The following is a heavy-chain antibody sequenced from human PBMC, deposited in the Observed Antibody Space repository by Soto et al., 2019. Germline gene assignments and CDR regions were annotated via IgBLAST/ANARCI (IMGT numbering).Heavy chain of an antibody. D-gene: IGHD2-15*01. Sequence: SETLSLTCTVSGASISGYYWSWIRQPPGKGLEWIGYIYYSGSTNYNPSLKSRVTISVDTSKNQFSLKLSSVTAADTAVYYCARVRYCSGGSCYNTWVFDYWGQGTLVTVSS. J-gene: IGHJ4*02. CDR2: IYYSGST. CDR1: GASISGYY. CDR3: ARVRYCSGGSCYNTWVFDY. V-gene: IGHV4-59*01.